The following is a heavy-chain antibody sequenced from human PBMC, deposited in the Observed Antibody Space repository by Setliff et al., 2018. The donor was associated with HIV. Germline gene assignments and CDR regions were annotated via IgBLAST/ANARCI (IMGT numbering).Heavy chain of an antibody. CDR2: MNPNSGNT. J-gene: IGHJ1*01. CDR1: GYTFTGYY. CDR3: AVTIFGVVTHGYFQH. Sequence: EASVKVSCKASGYTFTGYYIHWVRQAPGQGLEWMGWMNPNSGNTGYAQKFQGRVTMTRNTSISTAYMELSSLRSEDTAVYYCAVTIFGVVTHGYFQHWGQGTLVTVSS. D-gene: IGHD3-3*01. V-gene: IGHV1-8*02.